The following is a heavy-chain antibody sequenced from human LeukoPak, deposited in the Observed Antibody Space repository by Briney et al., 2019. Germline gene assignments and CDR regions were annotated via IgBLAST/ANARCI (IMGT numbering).Heavy chain of an antibody. V-gene: IGHV3-30*18. Sequence: GRSLRLSCAASGFTFSSYGMHWVRQAPGKGLEWVAVILYDGSNKYYADSVKGRFTISRDNSKNTLYLQMNSLRAEDTAVYYCAKVTITYYYDSSEAPFFDYWGQGTLVTVSS. CDR3: AKVTITYYYDSSEAPFFDY. J-gene: IGHJ4*02. CDR1: GFTFSSYG. D-gene: IGHD3-22*01. CDR2: ILYDGSNK.